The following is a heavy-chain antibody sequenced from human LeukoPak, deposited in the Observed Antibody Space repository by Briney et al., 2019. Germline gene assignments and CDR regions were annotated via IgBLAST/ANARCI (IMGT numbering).Heavy chain of an antibody. CDR3: ARDYDYGGLFDY. CDR2: ISSSSSYI. CDR1: GFTFSSYS. V-gene: IGHV3-21*01. Sequence: PGGSLRLSCAASGFTFSSYSMNWVRQAPGKGLEWVSSISSSSSYIYYAVSVKGRFTISRDNAKNSLYLQMNSLRAEDTAVYYCARDYDYGGLFDYWGQGTLVTVSS. D-gene: IGHD4-23*01. J-gene: IGHJ4*02.